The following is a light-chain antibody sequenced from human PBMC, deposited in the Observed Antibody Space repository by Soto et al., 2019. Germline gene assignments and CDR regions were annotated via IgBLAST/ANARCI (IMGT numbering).Light chain of an antibody. CDR2: GAS. CDR1: QSVSSN. Sequence: EVMVTQSPATPSVSPGERATLSCRASQSVSSNLAWYQQKPGQAPRLLIYGASTRATGIPGRFSGSGSETELTLTISSLQSEDFAFYDCQLYQNWPTWTFGQGTKVDIK. CDR3: QLYQNWPTWT. J-gene: IGKJ1*01. V-gene: IGKV3-15*01.